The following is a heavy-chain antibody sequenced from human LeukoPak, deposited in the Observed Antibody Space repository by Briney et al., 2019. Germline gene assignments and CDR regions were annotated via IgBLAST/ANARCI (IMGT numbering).Heavy chain of an antibody. V-gene: IGHV3-20*04. CDR3: ARDLGYCSSTSCVKWFDP. CDR1: GFTFDDYG. J-gene: IGHJ5*02. Sequence: PGGSLRLSCAASGFTFDDYGMSWVRQAPGKGLEWVSGINWNGGSTGYADSVKGRFTISRDNAKNSLYLQMNSLRAEDTALYYCARDLGYCSSTSCVKWFDPWGQGTLVTVSS. D-gene: IGHD2-2*01. CDR2: INWNGGST.